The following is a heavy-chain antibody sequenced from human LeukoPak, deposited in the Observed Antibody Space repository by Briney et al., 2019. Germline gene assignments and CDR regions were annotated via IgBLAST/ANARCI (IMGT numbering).Heavy chain of an antibody. CDR2: IYYSGST. CDR1: GGSISSYY. Sequence: PSETLSLTCTVPGGSISSYYWNWIRQPSGKGLEWIGYIYYSGSTNYNPSLKSRVTISVDTSKNQFSLKLSSVTAADTAVYYCAGRLWRRDGYNLSAFDIWGQGTMVTVSS. CDR3: AGRLWRRDGYNLSAFDI. V-gene: IGHV4-59*01. J-gene: IGHJ3*02. D-gene: IGHD5-24*01.